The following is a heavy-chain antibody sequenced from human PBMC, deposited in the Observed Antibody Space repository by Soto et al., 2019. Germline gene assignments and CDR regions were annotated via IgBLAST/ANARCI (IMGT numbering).Heavy chain of an antibody. D-gene: IGHD3-10*01. CDR1: GFRFSDYY. J-gene: IGHJ4*02. CDR3: AGDPYYYASDF. V-gene: IGHV3-11*01. Sequence: QVQLVESGGGLVEPGGSLRLSCAASGFRFSDYYMTWIRQAPGKGLEWVSKISGSGTTIYYADSVKGRFTVSGDNAKNSLYLQMNSLRAEDTAVYYCAGDPYYYASDFWGQGTLVSVSS. CDR2: ISGSGTTI.